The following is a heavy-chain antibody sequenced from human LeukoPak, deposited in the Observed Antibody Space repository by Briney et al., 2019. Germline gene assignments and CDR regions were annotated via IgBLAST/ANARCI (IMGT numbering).Heavy chain of an antibody. Sequence: PGGSLRLSCAASGFTFSSYAMSWVRQAPGKGLEWVSAISGSGGSTYYADSVRGRFTISRDNSKNTLYLQMNSLRAEDTAVYYCAKSSKEAAVAGTGDWGQGTLVTVSS. CDR2: ISGSGGST. J-gene: IGHJ4*02. CDR1: GFTFSSYA. D-gene: IGHD6-19*01. CDR3: AKSSKEAAVAGTGD. V-gene: IGHV3-23*01.